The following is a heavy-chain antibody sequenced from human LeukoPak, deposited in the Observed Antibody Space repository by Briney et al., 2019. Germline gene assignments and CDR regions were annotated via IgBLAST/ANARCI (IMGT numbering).Heavy chain of an antibody. CDR3: ARVDGRDGYSPFDY. D-gene: IGHD5-24*01. Sequence: PSQTLSLTCTVSGGSISSGDYYWSWIRQPPGKGLEWIGYIYYSGSTYYNPSLKSRVTISVDTSKNQFSLKPSSVTAADTAVYYCARVDGRDGYSPFDYWGQGTLVTVSS. CDR2: IYYSGST. V-gene: IGHV4-30-4*08. J-gene: IGHJ4*02. CDR1: GGSISSGDYY.